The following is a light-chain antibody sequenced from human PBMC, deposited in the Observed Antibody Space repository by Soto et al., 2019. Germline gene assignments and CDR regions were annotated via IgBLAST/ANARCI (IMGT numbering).Light chain of an antibody. CDR3: QQLNSNHLT. Sequence: IQLTQSPSSLSASVGDRVTMTCRASQGISSYLAWYQQKPGKDPKLLIYASSTLQGGVPSRFSGSGSRTDYTLTISSLQPEDFATYYCQQLNSNHLTFDGGTKVEIK. CDR1: QGISSY. J-gene: IGKJ4*01. CDR2: ASS. V-gene: IGKV1-9*01.